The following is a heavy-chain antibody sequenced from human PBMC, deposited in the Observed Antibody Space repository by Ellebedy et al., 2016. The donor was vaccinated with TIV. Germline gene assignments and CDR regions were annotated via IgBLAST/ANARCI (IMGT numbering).Heavy chain of an antibody. CDR1: GFTFSNYW. Sequence: GESLKISCTVSGFTFSNYWMSWVRQAPGKGPEWVATISYTGGSQNYADSVKGRFTISRDNSKYTLYLQMTSLRPEDTAVYYCAGEVGTRQINSWGQGTQVTVSS. V-gene: IGHV3-30-3*01. J-gene: IGHJ4*02. CDR3: AGEVGTRQINS. CDR2: ISYTGGSQ. D-gene: IGHD1-26*01.